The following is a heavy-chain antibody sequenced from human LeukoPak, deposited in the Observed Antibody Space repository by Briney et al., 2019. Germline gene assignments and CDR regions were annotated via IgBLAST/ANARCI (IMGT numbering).Heavy chain of an antibody. D-gene: IGHD6-19*01. J-gene: IGHJ1*01. V-gene: IGHV4-59*01. CDR3: ASALNSYSSGLEYFQH. CDR1: GGSISSYY. CDR2: IYYSGGT. Sequence: PSETLSLTCTVSGGSISSYYWSWIRQHPGKGLEWIGYIYYSGGTNYNPSLKSRVTISVDTSKNQFSLKLTSVTAADTAVYYCASALNSYSSGLEYFQHWGQGTLVTVSS.